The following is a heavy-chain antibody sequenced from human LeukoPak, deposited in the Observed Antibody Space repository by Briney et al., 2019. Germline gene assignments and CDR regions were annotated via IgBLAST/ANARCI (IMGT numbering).Heavy chain of an antibody. Sequence: HSQTLSLTCAISGDSVSSNSAAWNWIRQSPSRGLEWLGRTYYRSKWYNDYAVSVKSRITINPDTSKNQFSLRLSSVTAADTAVYYCARVTGYMTEDYFDYWGQGTLITVSS. J-gene: IGHJ4*02. V-gene: IGHV6-1*01. CDR3: ARVTGYMTEDYFDY. D-gene: IGHD6-13*01. CDR1: GDSVSSNSAA. CDR2: TYYRSKWYN.